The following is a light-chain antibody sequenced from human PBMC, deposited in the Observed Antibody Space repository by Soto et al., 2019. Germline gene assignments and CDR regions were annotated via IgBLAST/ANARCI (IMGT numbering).Light chain of an antibody. CDR2: EVT. V-gene: IGLV2-8*01. Sequence: QSALTQPPSASGSPGQSVTISCTGTSSDVGGYNYVSWYQQHLGKAPKLMIYEVTKRPSGVPDRFSGSKSGNTASLTVSGLQAEDEPDYYCSSYAGSNNFVVFGGGTKVTVL. J-gene: IGLJ2*01. CDR3: SSYAGSNNFVV. CDR1: SSDVGGYNY.